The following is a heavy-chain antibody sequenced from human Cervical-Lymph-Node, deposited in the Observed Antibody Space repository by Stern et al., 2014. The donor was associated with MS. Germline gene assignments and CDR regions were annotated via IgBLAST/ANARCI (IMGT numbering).Heavy chain of an antibody. V-gene: IGHV1-69*01. D-gene: IGHD3-3*01. CDR3: ARDRPDFWTGYGMDV. Sequence: VQLVQSGAELKKPGSSVKVSCKASGGTFRGYAISWARQPPRQGLEWIGGRIPIFGTANYAQNFQGRLTMTADESTSTAYMELSRLRSDDTAVYYCARDRPDFWTGYGMDVWGQGTTVSVSS. J-gene: IGHJ6*02. CDR1: GGTFRGYA. CDR2: RIPIFGTA.